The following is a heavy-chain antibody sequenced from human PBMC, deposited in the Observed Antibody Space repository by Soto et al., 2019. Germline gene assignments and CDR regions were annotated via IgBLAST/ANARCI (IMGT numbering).Heavy chain of an antibody. V-gene: IGHV4-39*01. Sequence: PSETLSLTCTVSGGSISSSSYYWGWIRQPPGKGLEWIGSIYYSGSTYYNPSLKSRVTISVDTSKNQFSLKLSSVTAADTAVYYCARPEGTYTKGWFDPWGQGTLVTVSS. J-gene: IGHJ5*02. CDR2: IYYSGST. CDR1: GGSISSSSYY. CDR3: ARPEGTYTKGWFDP. D-gene: IGHD1-1*01.